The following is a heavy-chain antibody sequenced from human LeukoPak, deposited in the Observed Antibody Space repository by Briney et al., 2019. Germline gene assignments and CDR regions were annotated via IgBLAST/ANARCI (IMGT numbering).Heavy chain of an antibody. CDR2: IYPGDSDT. J-gene: IGHJ6*02. Sequence: GESLKISCKGSGYSFTRHWIGWVRQMPGKGLEWMGIIYPGDSDTRYSPSFQGQVTISADKSISTAYLQWSSLKASDTAMYYCARRGSSGDYYYYGMDVWGQGTTVTVSS. D-gene: IGHD1-26*01. V-gene: IGHV5-51*01. CDR3: ARRGSSGDYYYYGMDV. CDR1: GYSFTRHW.